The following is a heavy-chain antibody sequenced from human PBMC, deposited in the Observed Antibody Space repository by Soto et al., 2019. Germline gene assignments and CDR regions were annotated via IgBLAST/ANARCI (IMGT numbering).Heavy chain of an antibody. CDR3: ARDGLLLIRGDYYNYMVV. CDR2: INAGNGNT. J-gene: IGHJ6*03. V-gene: IGHV1-3*01. D-gene: IGHD3-10*01. Sequence: ASGKVCCKAPGYTFTYNATQWVLQAPAQKLEWMGWINAGNGNTKYSQKFQGRVSIARDTSASTAYLDLSSLRSEDTAVYYCARDGLLLIRGDYYNYMVVWGKGTSGTVSS. CDR1: GYTFTYNA.